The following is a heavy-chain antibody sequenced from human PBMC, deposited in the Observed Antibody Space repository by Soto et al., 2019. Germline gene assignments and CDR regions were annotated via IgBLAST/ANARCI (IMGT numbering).Heavy chain of an antibody. CDR1: GYTFTSYD. Sequence: ASVKVSFKASGYTFTSYDINWLRQATGQGLEWMGWMNPNSGNTGYAQKFQSRVTMTRNTSISTAYMELSSLRSEDTAVYYCARVYGFGDSGPGYWGQGTLVTVSS. CDR3: ARVYGFGDSGPGY. CDR2: MNPNSGNT. D-gene: IGHD3-10*01. V-gene: IGHV1-8*01. J-gene: IGHJ4*02.